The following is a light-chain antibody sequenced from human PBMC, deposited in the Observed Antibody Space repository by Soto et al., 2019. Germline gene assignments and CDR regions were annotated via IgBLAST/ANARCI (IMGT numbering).Light chain of an antibody. Sequence: EIVLTQSPGTLSLSPGERATLSCRASQSVNSNYLTWYQHNPGQAPRLLIYGASSRATGIPDRFRGSGSGTDFTLTISRLEPEDFAVYYCQQYGSSPLWTFGQGTKVDIK. CDR3: QQYGSSPLWT. V-gene: IGKV3-20*01. CDR2: GAS. J-gene: IGKJ1*01. CDR1: QSVNSNY.